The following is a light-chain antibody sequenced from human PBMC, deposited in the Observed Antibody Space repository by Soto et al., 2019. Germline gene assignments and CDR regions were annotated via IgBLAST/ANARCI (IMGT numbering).Light chain of an antibody. CDR2: KVS. CDR3: MQGSHWPWT. J-gene: IGKJ1*01. V-gene: IGKV2-30*01. CDR1: QSLVYTAGSTS. Sequence: DAVMTQSPLSLPVTLGQPATISCRSSQSLVYTAGSTSLHWFQQRPGQSPRRIIYKVSNRDAGGPDRFSGSGSGTDFTLKISRVEAEDVGVYYCMQGSHWPWTFGQGTKVEI.